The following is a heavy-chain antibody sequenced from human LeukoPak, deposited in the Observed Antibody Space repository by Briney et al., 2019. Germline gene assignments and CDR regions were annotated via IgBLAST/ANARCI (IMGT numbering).Heavy chain of an antibody. V-gene: IGHV3-23*01. D-gene: IGHD1-26*01. Sequence: GGSLRLSCAASGFTFSSYAMSWVRQVPGKGLEWVSSISGSGGSTYYADSVKGRFTIPRDNSKNTVYLQMNSLRDEDTAVYYCARDSQWGYAMDVWGQGTTVTVSS. CDR1: GFTFSSYA. J-gene: IGHJ6*02. CDR3: ARDSQWGYAMDV. CDR2: ISGSGGST.